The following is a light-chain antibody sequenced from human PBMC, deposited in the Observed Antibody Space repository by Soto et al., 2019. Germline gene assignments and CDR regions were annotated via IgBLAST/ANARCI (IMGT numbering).Light chain of an antibody. Sequence: QSVLTQPPSVSGAPGQRVTISCTGSSSNIGAGYDVHWYQQLPGTAPKLLIYGNSNRPSGVPDRFSGSKSGTSASLAITGLQAEDEADYYCQSYHSSLNVFGTGTKLTVL. CDR3: QSYHSSLNV. CDR2: GNS. J-gene: IGLJ1*01. V-gene: IGLV1-40*01. CDR1: SSNIGAGYD.